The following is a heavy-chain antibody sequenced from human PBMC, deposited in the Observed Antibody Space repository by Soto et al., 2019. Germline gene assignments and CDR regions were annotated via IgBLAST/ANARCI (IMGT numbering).Heavy chain of an antibody. D-gene: IGHD1-1*01. J-gene: IGHJ4*02. V-gene: IGHV4-59*08. CDR3: ARRYGYSFDY. Sequence: PSETLSLTCSVSGGSISSYYWGWIRQPPGKGLEWIGYIYYSGSTNYNPSLKSRVTISVDTSKNQFSLKLSSVTAADTAVYYCARRYGYSFDYWGQGTLVTVSS. CDR1: GGSISSYY. CDR2: IYYSGST.